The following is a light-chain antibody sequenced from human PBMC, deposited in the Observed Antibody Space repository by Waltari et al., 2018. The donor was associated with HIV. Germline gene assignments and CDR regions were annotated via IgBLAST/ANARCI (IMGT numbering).Light chain of an antibody. V-gene: IGKV3-11*01. CDR3: QQRSKSPIT. CDR1: QSISYY. CDR2: DAS. J-gene: IGKJ5*01. Sequence: EIVLTQSPVTLSLSPGERATLFCRASQSISYYLAWYQQKPGQAPRLLIYDASNRATGIPARFSGSGSGTDFTLTISSLEPEDFAFYYCQQRSKSPITFGQGTRLEIK.